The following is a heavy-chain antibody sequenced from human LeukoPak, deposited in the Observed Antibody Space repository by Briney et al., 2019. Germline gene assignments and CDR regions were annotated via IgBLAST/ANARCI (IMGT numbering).Heavy chain of an antibody. CDR3: ALSSSWYEVDY. Sequence: MSSETLSLTCAVYGGSFSGYYWSWIRQPPGKGLEWIGEINHSGSTNYNPSLKSRVTISVDTSKNQFSLKLSSVTAADTAVYYCALSSSWYEVDYWGQGTLVTVSS. CDR1: GGSFSGYY. D-gene: IGHD6-13*01. V-gene: IGHV4-34*01. CDR2: INHSGST. J-gene: IGHJ4*02.